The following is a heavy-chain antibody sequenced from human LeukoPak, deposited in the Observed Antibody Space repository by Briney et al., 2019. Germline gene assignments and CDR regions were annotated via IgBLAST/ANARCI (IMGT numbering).Heavy chain of an antibody. CDR1: GGSISSYY. Sequence: SETLSLTCIVSGGSISSYYWSWIRQPPGKGLEWIGYIYNTEIINYNPSLKSRVTISVDTSRNQFSLKLNSVTAADTAVYYCARLGGYPLSAFDIWGQGTMVTVSS. CDR3: ARLGGYPLSAFDI. CDR2: IYNTEII. D-gene: IGHD3-22*01. J-gene: IGHJ3*02. V-gene: IGHV4-59*08.